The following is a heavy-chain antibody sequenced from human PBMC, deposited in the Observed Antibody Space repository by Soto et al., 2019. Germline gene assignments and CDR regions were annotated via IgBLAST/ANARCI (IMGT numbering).Heavy chain of an antibody. D-gene: IGHD3-10*01. CDR1: GDTFNFYS. Sequence: QVQLVQSGAEVKRPGSSVKVSCKASGDTFNFYSINWVRQAPGLGLEWMGRVNPIVSMSNYAQKFQGRVRRTADKSASTAYMELRSMRAEDTAIYYCASSYGSGYRAFDYWGQGALVTVSS. V-gene: IGHV1-69*02. CDR2: VNPIVSMS. J-gene: IGHJ4*02. CDR3: ASSYGSGYRAFDY.